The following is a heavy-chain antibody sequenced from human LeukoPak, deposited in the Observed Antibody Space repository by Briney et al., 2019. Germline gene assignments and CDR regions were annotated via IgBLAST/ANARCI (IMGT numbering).Heavy chain of an antibody. V-gene: IGHV1-18*01. J-gene: IGHJ4*02. Sequence: RGASVKVSCKASGYTFTSYGISWVRQAPGQGLEWMGWISAYNGNTNYAQKLQGRVTMTTDTSTSTAYMELRSLRSDDTAVYYCARGEGATTQEDFDYWGQRTLVTVSS. D-gene: IGHD1-26*01. CDR1: GYTFTSYG. CDR2: ISAYNGNT. CDR3: ARGEGATTQEDFDY.